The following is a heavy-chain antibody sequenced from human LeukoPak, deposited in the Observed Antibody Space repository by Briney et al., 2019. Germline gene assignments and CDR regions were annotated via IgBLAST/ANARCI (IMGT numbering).Heavy chain of an antibody. Sequence: PGGSLRLSCAASGFTVSSNYMSWVRQARGKGLEWVSVIYSGGSTYYADSVKGRFTISRHNSKNTLYLQMNSLRAEDTAVYYCARGVGFRVTELGMDVWGQGTTVTVSS. CDR3: ARGVGFRVTELGMDV. CDR1: GFTVSSNY. J-gene: IGHJ6*02. CDR2: IYSGGST. V-gene: IGHV3-53*04. D-gene: IGHD1-26*01.